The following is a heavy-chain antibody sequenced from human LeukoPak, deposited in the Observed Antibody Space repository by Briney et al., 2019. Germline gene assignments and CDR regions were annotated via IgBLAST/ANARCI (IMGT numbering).Heavy chain of an antibody. CDR1: GFTFSDYY. CDR2: ITSTGDEI. D-gene: IGHD5-12*01. Sequence: PGGSLRLSCAASGFTFSDYYMSWIRQAPGKGLEWVAYITSTGDEISYADSVKGRFTISRDNAKNALLLRMNSLRVEDTATYYCASDIVATSGDFWGQGTLVSVSS. V-gene: IGHV3-11*04. CDR3: ASDIVATSGDF. J-gene: IGHJ4*02.